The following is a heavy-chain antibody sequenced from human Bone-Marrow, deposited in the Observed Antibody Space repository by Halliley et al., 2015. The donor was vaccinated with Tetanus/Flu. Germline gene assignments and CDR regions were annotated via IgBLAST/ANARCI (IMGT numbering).Heavy chain of an antibody. Sequence: SLRLSCAASGFSFDDYAMHWVRQVPGKGLEWVSGISWNSGSVGYADSVKGRFTISRDNGENSLYLQMNSLRTEDTAFYYCAKGPGGGYGSGSYIDYWGQGTLVTVSS. J-gene: IGHJ4*02. CDR1: GFSFDDYA. D-gene: IGHD3-10*01. CDR3: AKGPGGGYGSGSYIDY. V-gene: IGHV3-9*01. CDR2: ISWNSGSV.